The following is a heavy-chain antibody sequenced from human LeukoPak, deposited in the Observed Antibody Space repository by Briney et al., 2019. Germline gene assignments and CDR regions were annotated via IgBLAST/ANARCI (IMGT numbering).Heavy chain of an antibody. Sequence: GGSLRLSCAASGFTFSSYSINWVRQAPGKGLEWVSYISSSSSTIYYADSVKGRFTISRDNAKNSLYLQMNSLRDEDTAVYYCARATSRSYYYYYYMDVWGKGNTVTVSS. J-gene: IGHJ6*03. D-gene: IGHD3-10*01. CDR1: GFTFSSYS. V-gene: IGHV3-48*02. CDR3: ARATSRSYYYYYYMDV. CDR2: ISSSSSTI.